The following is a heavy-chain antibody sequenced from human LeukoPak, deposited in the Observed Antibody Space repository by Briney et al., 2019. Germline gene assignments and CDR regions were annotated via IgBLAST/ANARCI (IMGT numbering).Heavy chain of an antibody. CDR2: INHSGST. CDR1: GGSISSYY. Sequence: SETLSLTCTVSGGSISSYYWSWIRQPPGKGLEWIGEINHSGSTNYNPSLKSRVTISVDTSKNQFSLKLSSVTAADTAVYYCARGNLLNDAFDIWGQGTMVTVSS. V-gene: IGHV4-34*01. D-gene: IGHD2-15*01. J-gene: IGHJ3*02. CDR3: ARGNLLNDAFDI.